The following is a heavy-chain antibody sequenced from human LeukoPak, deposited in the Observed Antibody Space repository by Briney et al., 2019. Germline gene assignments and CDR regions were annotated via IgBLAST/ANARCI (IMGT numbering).Heavy chain of an antibody. CDR2: IIPILGIA. J-gene: IGHJ6*02. D-gene: IGHD2-2*01. CDR1: GGTFISYA. CDR3: ARESQDIVVVPAPYGMDV. Sequence: SVKVSCKASGGTFISYAISWVRQAPGQGLEWMGRIIPILGIANYAQKFQGRVTITADKSTSTAYMELSSLRSEDTAVYYCARESQDIVVVPAPYGMDVWGQGTTVTVSS. V-gene: IGHV1-69*04.